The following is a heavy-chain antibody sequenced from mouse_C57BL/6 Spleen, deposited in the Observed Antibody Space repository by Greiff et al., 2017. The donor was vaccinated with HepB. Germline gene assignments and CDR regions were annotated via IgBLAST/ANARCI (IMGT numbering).Heavy chain of an antibody. V-gene: IGHV5-17*01. CDR3: ARRDDYYAMDY. J-gene: IGHJ4*01. CDR1: GFTFSDYG. CDR2: ISSGSSTI. Sequence: EVQRVESGGGLVKPGGSLKLSCAASGFTFSDYGMHWVRQAPEKGLEWVAYISSGSSTIYYADTVKGRFTISRDNAKNTLCLQMTSLRSEDTAMYYCARRDDYYAMDYWGQGTSVTVSS.